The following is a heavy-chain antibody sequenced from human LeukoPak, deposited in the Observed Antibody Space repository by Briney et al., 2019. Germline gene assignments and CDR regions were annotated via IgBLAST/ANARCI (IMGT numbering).Heavy chain of an antibody. Sequence: PSETLSLTCTVSGGSITDYYWSWIRQSAGKRLELIGRIYPTGSTTYKTSLRTRVTISLDTSKNQVSLKLRSVTAADTAVYYCARDSYDFWSGQYKNGLGDYYGVDVWGQGTTVIVPS. V-gene: IGHV4-4*07. J-gene: IGHJ6*02. CDR2: IYPTGST. CDR1: GGSITDYY. CDR3: ARDSYDFWSGQYKNGLGDYYGVDV. D-gene: IGHD3-3*01.